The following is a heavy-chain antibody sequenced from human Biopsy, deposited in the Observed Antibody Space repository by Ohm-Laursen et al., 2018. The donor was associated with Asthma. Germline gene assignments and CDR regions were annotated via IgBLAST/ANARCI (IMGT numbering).Heavy chain of an antibody. CDR1: GFSLINSGVG. CDR2: IYGYEDR. J-gene: IGHJ4*01. D-gene: IGHD3-9*01. Sequence: TQTLTLTISFYGFSLINSGVGVGWIRQPPGKAPEWLALIYGYEDRDYSQSLKSRLTITKDTSRRQVVLKMTNMDPVDTGTYFCARAVQSDDFVTGYYNSYFDFWGQGSLVSVSS. V-gene: IGHV2-5*01. CDR3: ARAVQSDDFVTGYYNSYFDF.